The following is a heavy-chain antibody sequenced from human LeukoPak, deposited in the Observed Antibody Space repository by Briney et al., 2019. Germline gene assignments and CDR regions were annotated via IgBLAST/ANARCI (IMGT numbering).Heavy chain of an antibody. CDR2: INHSGST. CDR1: GGSISSSSYY. V-gene: IGHV4-39*07. D-gene: IGHD3-10*01. Sequence: SETLSLTCTVSGGSISSSSYYWSWIRQPPGKGLEWIGEINHSGSTNYNPSLKSRVTISVDTSKNQFSLKLSSVTAADTAVYYCARGQRGITMVRGVIVDWGQGTLVTVSS. CDR3: ARGQRGITMVRGVIVD. J-gene: IGHJ4*02.